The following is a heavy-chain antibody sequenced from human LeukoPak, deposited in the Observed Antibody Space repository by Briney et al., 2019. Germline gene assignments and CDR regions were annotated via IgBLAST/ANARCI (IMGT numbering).Heavy chain of an antibody. Sequence: GGSLRLSCAASGFTFSSYAVHWVRQAPGKGLEWVAVISYDGSSIYYAGSVRGRFTISRDNPKNTVYLQMNSLRAEDTAFYYCARAQAPHYDILTVYFFQGWFDPWGQGTLVTVSS. CDR2: ISYDGSSI. V-gene: IGHV3-30*04. CDR3: ARAQAPHYDILTVYFFQGWFDP. D-gene: IGHD3-9*01. CDR1: GFTFSSYA. J-gene: IGHJ5*02.